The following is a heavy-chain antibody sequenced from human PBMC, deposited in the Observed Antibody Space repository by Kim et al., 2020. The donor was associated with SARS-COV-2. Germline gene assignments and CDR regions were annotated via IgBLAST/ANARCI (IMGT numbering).Heavy chain of an antibody. CDR1: GFTFSTYS. Sequence: GGSLRLSCAASGFTFSTYSMNWVRQAPGKGLEWVSSISSSSKYIFYADSVKGRFTISRDNAKNSVYLQMNSLRAEDTAVYYCARDQADARYYDIVIGLSDYWGQGTLATVSS. CDR3: ARDQADARYYDIVIGLSDY. D-gene: IGHD3-9*01. CDR2: ISSSSKYI. J-gene: IGHJ4*02. V-gene: IGHV3-21*01.